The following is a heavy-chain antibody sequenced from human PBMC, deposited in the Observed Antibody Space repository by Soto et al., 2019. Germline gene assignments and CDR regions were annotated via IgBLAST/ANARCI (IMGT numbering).Heavy chain of an antibody. J-gene: IGHJ3*02. CDR1: GFSFRNQW. CDR3: ARGGAAGRGDAIDM. CDR2: INGDGTRT. Sequence: EVQLEESGGGSVQLGESLRVSCVASGFSFRNQWMHWVRQVAGKGLVWVSRINGDGTRTSYADFVKGRFTVSRDNARNLLFLQLNSLTVDDSGVYHCARGGAAGRGDAIDMWGPGTTLAVTS. V-gene: IGHV3-74*01. D-gene: IGHD3-10*01.